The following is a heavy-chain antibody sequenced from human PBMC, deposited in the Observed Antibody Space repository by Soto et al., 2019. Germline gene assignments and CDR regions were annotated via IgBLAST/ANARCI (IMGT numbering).Heavy chain of an antibody. CDR2: IDHSGST. Sequence: QLQLQESGSGLVKPSQTLSLTCAVSGGSISSGGYSWSWIRQPPGKGLEWIGYIDHSGSTNYNPTLKSRVTISVDMSKNPYSLKLSSVTAADTAVYDSARVPEYWCQGTLVTVSS. J-gene: IGHJ4*02. CDR3: ARVPEY. CDR1: GGSISSGGYS. V-gene: IGHV4-30-2*01.